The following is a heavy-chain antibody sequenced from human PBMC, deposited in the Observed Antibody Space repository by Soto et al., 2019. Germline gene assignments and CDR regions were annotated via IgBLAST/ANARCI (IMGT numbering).Heavy chain of an antibody. Sequence: SLTCSVAGGSSISSSYYRGMKRQPPGKGLEWIGSIYYSGSTYYTPSLKSRVTISVDSSKNQFSLKLSSVTAADTAVYYCARRVPATESLDYWGQGTLVTVSS. D-gene: IGHD5-12*01. CDR1: GGSSISSSYY. CDR3: ARRVPATESLDY. J-gene: IGHJ4*02. V-gene: IGHV4-39*01. CDR2: IYYSGST.